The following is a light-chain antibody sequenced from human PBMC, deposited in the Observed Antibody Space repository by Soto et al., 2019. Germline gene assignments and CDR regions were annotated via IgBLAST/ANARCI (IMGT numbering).Light chain of an antibody. V-gene: IGLV1-40*01. J-gene: IGLJ1*01. Sequence: QSVLTQPPSVSGAPGQTVTISCTGDSXGIGAASDVHWYQHRPGQAPKLLIYRSKNRPSGVPARFSASKSGSSASLAITGLQAEDEADYYCQSSVNSLSGSYVFGTGTKVTVL. CDR3: QSSVNSLSGSYV. CDR1: SXGIGAASD. CDR2: RSK.